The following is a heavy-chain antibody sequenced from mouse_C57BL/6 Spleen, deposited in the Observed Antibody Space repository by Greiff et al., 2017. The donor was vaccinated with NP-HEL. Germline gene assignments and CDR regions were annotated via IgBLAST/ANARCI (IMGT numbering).Heavy chain of an antibody. V-gene: IGHV1-64*01. D-gene: IGHD2-4*01. Sequence: VQLQQPGAELVKPGASVKLSCKASGYTFTSYWMHWVKQRPGQGLEWIGMIHPNSGSTNYNEKFKSKATLTVDKSSSTAYMQLSSLTSEDSAVYYCARGTYDYDGAMDYWGQGTSVTVSS. CDR3: ARGTYDYDGAMDY. J-gene: IGHJ4*01. CDR1: GYTFTSYW. CDR2: IHPNSGST.